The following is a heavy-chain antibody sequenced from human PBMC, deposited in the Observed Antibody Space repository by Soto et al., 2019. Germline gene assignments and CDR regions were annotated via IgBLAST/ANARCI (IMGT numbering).Heavy chain of an antibody. V-gene: IGHV1-2*02. D-gene: IGHD2-2*01. CDR2: INPDSGGT. J-gene: IGHJ4*02. CDR1: GYTDTGYY. CDR3: ARVRLPAPGSPWGF. Sequence: QVQLVQSGAEVKRPGASVKVSCKASGYTDTGYYIHWVRQAPGQGLEWMGWINPDSGGTNSAQKCQGRVSMTRDASISTAYMDLSNLRSDDTAVYFCARVRLPAPGSPWGFWGQGSLVTVSS.